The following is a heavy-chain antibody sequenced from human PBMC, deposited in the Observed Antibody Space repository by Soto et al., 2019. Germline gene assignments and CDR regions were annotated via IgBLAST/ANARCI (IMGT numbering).Heavy chain of an antibody. CDR3: ARTPEHYDILTGYFPAYGMDV. Sequence: GASVKVSCKASGGTFSSYAISWVRQAPGQGLEWMGGIIPIFGTAYYAQKFQGRVTITADESTSTAYMELSSLRSEDTAVYYCARTPEHYDILTGYFPAYGMDVWGQGTTVTVSS. CDR2: IIPIFGTA. V-gene: IGHV1-69*13. J-gene: IGHJ6*02. CDR1: GGTFSSYA. D-gene: IGHD3-9*01.